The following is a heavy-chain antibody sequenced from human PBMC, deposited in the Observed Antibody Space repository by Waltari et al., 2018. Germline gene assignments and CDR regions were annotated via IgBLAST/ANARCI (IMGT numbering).Heavy chain of an antibody. Sequence: EVQLVDSGGGLIQPGGSLRLSCAASGFIVSTKYMSWVRQAPGKGLEWVSIIFRGGDTYYADSVKGQFTISRDNSKNTVYLQMNNLRAEDTAVYYCAASPGSSRAPFDDWGQGTLVTVSS. CDR3: AASPGSSRAPFDD. CDR1: GFIVSTKY. CDR2: IFRGGDT. J-gene: IGHJ4*02. V-gene: IGHV3-53*01. D-gene: IGHD2-2*01.